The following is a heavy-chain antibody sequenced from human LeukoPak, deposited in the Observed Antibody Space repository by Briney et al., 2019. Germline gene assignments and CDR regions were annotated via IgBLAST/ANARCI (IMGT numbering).Heavy chain of an antibody. CDR2: IYYSGST. D-gene: IGHD6-6*01. Sequence: SETLSLTCTVSGGSISSSSYYWGWIRQPPGKGLEWIGSIYYSGSTYYNPSLKSRVTISVDTSKNQFSLKLSSVTAADTAVYYCVRRATSIAALGAFDIWGQGTMVTVSS. V-gene: IGHV4-39*01. J-gene: IGHJ3*02. CDR3: VRRATSIAALGAFDI. CDR1: GGSISSSSYY.